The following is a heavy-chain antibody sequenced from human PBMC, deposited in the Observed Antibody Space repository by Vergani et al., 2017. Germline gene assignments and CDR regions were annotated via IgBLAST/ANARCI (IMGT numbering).Heavy chain of an antibody. Sequence: QMQLVQSGPEVKKPGTSVKVSCKASGFTFTSSAMQWVRQARGQRLEWIGWIVVGSGNTNYAQKFQERVTITRDMSTSTAYMELSSLRSDDTAVYYCASHYDFWSGYPTPFDYWGQGTLVTVSS. D-gene: IGHD3-3*01. CDR1: GFTFTSSA. V-gene: IGHV1-58*02. J-gene: IGHJ4*02. CDR3: ASHYDFWSGYPTPFDY. CDR2: IVVGSGNT.